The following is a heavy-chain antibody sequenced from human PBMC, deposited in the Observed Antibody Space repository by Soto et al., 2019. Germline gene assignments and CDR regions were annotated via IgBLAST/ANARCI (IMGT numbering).Heavy chain of an antibody. V-gene: IGHV3-23*01. CDR3: AKEHGYCSSTSCYVYYGMDV. D-gene: IGHD2-2*01. J-gene: IGHJ6*02. CDR2: ISGSGGST. CDR1: GFTFSSYA. Sequence: GGSLRLSCAASGFTFSSYAMSWVRQAPGKGLEWVSAISGSGGSTYYADSVKGRSTISRDNSKNTLYLQMNSLRAEDTAVYYCAKEHGYCSSTSCYVYYGMDVWGQGTTVTVSS.